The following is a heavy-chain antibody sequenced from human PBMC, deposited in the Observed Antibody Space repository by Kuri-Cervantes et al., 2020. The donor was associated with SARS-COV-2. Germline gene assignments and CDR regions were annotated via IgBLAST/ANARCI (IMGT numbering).Heavy chain of an antibody. J-gene: IGHJ6*02. CDR1: GFRFGIHA. CDR3: ARDRETTWYYGMDV. CDR2: ISFDGDKT. V-gene: IGHV3-30-3*01. Sequence: GGSLRLSCKASGFRFGIHAMHWVRQAPGKGLEWLSFISFDGDKTYYADSVRGRLTISRDNSENTVSLQMNSLRPEDTAVYYCARDRETTWYYGMDVWGQGTTVTVSS. D-gene: IGHD1-14*01.